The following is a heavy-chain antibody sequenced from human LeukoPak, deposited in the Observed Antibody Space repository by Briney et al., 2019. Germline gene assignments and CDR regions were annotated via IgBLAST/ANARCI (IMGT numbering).Heavy chain of an antibody. CDR1: GGTFSSYT. Sequence: ASVKVSCKASGGTFSSYTFSWVRQAPGQGLEWMGWVTSYNGDTNYAQKFQGRVTMTADTSTSTAYMELRSLTSDDTAMYYCARDWHILSGRNCFDPWGQGTLVIVSS. CDR2: VTSYNGDT. CDR3: ARDWHILSGRNCFDP. D-gene: IGHD3-9*01. J-gene: IGHJ5*02. V-gene: IGHV1-18*01.